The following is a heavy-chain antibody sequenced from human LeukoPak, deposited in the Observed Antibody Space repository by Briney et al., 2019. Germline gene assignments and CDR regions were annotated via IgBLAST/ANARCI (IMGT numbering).Heavy chain of an antibody. CDR2: INHSGYT. CDR3: TRMTAGHDY. V-gene: IGHV4-34*01. J-gene: IGHJ4*02. Sequence: SETLSLTRAVSGVSFDDYYWSWVRQTPGKGLEWIGEINHSGYTNDSPSLKSRVTLSIDTSRKQFSLNLGSVTVADTGIYYCTRMTAGHDYWGQGTLVTVSS. CDR1: GVSFDDYY. D-gene: IGHD2-21*02.